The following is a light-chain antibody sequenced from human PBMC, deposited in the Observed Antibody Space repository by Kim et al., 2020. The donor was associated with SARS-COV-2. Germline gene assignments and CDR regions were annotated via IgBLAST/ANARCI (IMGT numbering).Light chain of an antibody. Sequence: SPGESVPLSTRASHTISTNCLPWYQQQPGQAPRLLIFAASSRATGIPDRFSGSGSGTDFTLTITRLEPEGSAVYYCQQYDFSPLTFGGGTKVDIK. V-gene: IGKV3-20*01. CDR2: AAS. J-gene: IGKJ4*01. CDR1: HTISTNC. CDR3: QQYDFSPLT.